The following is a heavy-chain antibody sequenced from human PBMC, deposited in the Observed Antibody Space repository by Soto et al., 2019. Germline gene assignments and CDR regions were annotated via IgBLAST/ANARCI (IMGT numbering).Heavy chain of an antibody. CDR1: GGSISSNSYY. Sequence: QLQLQESGPGLVKPSETQSLTCTVSGGSISSNSYYWAWIRQPPGKGLEWIGSGYHGGNTYYNPSHKSRVTLSVDTSTNQFSLKLNAVTAADTDVYYCARHLSGYGYLYFEYWGQGILVTVSS. CDR2: GYHGGNT. V-gene: IGHV4-39*01. J-gene: IGHJ4*02. D-gene: IGHD5-18*01. CDR3: ARHLSGYGYLYFEY.